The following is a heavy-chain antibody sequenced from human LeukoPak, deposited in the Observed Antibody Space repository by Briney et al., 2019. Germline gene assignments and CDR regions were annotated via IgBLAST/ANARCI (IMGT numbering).Heavy chain of an antibody. D-gene: IGHD3-10*02. Sequence: GGSLRLSCAASGLRFSDYYVSWIRQAPGKGLQWVSYISSGGDIMHYADSVKGRFTSSRDNAKNSLYLQMNSLRAEDTAVNYCAELGITMIGGVWGKGTTVTISS. V-gene: IGHV3-11*04. CDR2: ISSGGDIM. CDR3: AELGITMIGGV. J-gene: IGHJ6*04. CDR1: GLRFSDYY.